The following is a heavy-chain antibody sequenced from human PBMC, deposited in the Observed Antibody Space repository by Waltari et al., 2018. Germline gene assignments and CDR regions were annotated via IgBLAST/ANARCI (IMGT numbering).Heavy chain of an antibody. CDR1: GGSFNGYY. CDR3: ARDARDWEAVDNTYLDS. V-gene: IGHV4-34*01. Sequence: QLRLQQWGAGLLKPSETLSLTCAVSGGSFNGYYWSWIRQTPGKGLEWIGEVDHSGSANYSPSLKSRVTVSLDTSNMQVSLTLTSVTAADTGIYYCARDARDWEAVDNTYLDSWGQGTLVAVSS. D-gene: IGHD2-21*02. J-gene: IGHJ4*02. CDR2: VDHSGSA.